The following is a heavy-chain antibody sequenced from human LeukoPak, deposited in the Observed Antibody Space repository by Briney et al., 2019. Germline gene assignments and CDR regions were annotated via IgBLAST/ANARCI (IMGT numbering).Heavy chain of an antibody. Sequence: GGSLRISCAASGFTFSSHAMTWVRPAPGKGLEWVSVISGSGGKTHYTDSVKGRSTISRDNSKNTLYLQMNSLRAEDTALYYCAKNPAIIVIPAILANWGQGTLVTVSS. CDR2: ISGSGGKT. V-gene: IGHV3-23*01. CDR3: AKNPAIIVIPAILAN. CDR1: GFTFSSHA. D-gene: IGHD2-2*01. J-gene: IGHJ4*02.